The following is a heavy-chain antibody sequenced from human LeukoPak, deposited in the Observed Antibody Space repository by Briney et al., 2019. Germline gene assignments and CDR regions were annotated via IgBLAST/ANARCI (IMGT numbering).Heavy chain of an antibody. V-gene: IGHV4-59*08. D-gene: IGHD3-22*01. J-gene: IGHJ6*02. CDR2: IYYSGST. Sequence: SETLSLTCTVSGGSISSYYWSWIRQPPGKGLEWIGYIYYSGSTNYNPSLKSRVTISVDTSKNQFSLKLSSVTAADTAVYYCAGAHYYDSSGYYQDYYYYYGMDVWGQGTTVPSP. CDR1: GGSISSYY. CDR3: AGAHYYDSSGYYQDYYYYYGMDV.